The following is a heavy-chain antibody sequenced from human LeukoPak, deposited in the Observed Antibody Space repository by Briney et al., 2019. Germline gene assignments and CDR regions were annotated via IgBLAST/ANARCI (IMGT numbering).Heavy chain of an antibody. V-gene: IGHV1-18*01. J-gene: IGHJ6*02. D-gene: IGHD7-27*01. CDR1: GYTFTSYG. CDR2: ISAYNGNT. Sequence: ASVKVSCKAFGYTFTSYGITWVRQAPGQGLEWMGWISAYNGNTNYAQNLQGRVTMTTDASTSTAYMELRSLRSDDTAVYYCARWSGTGVGAYYYNGMDVWGQGTTVTVSS. CDR3: ARWSGTGVGAYYYNGMDV.